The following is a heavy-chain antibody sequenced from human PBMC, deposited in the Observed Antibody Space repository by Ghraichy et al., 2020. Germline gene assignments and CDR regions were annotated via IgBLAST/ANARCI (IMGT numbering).Heavy chain of an antibody. Sequence: ASEKVSCKASGYIFSNYAFSWVRQAPGQGLEWMGWISAYNGDANYAQRFQDRVTMTTDTSTNTTYMELRSLRSDDTAVYYCAKEEGFLDIWGQGTMVIVSS. V-gene: IGHV1-18*01. CDR1: GYIFSNYA. J-gene: IGHJ3*02. CDR2: ISAYNGDA. CDR3: AKEEGFLDI.